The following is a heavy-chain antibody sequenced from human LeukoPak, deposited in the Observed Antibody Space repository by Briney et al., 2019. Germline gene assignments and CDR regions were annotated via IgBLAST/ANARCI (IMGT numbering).Heavy chain of an antibody. CDR2: ISYDGSNK. CDR3: ARDLNWGFDH. D-gene: IGHD7-27*01. CDR1: GFTFSSYA. V-gene: IGHV3-30-3*01. Sequence: GGSLRLSCAASGFTFSSYAMHWVRQAPGKGLEWVAVISYDGSNKYYADSVKGRFTISRDNAKNSLYLEMNSLRDEDTAVYYCARDLNWGFDHWGQGTLVTVSS. J-gene: IGHJ4*02.